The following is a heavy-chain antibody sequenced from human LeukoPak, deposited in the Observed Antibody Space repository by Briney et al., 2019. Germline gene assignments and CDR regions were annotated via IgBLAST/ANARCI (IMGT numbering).Heavy chain of an antibody. J-gene: IGHJ5*02. CDR2: INHSGSA. CDR3: ASGGYCTSASCLTLNWFDP. Sequence: PSETLSLTCAVYGGSFSGYYWSWIRQSPGKGLEWIGEINHSGSATYNPSLKSRVSISVDTSKNQFSLRLSSVTAADTAVYYCASGGYCTSASCLTLNWFDPWGQGTVVTVSS. V-gene: IGHV4-34*01. CDR1: GGSFSGYY. D-gene: IGHD2-2*01.